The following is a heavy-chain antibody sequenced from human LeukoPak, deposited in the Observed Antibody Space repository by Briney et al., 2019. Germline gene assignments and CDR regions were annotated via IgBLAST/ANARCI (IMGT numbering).Heavy chain of an antibody. J-gene: IGHJ6*03. CDR3: GRDALVGYFSYYYLDV. V-gene: IGHV4-59*11. CDR1: GGALTSHY. CDR2: ISNSGRN. Sequence: PSETLSLTCTVSGGALTSHYWTWIRQSPVKGLEWIGDISNSGRNSYNPSLKSRVTISIHTSKSQFPLKLTSVTAADTAVYYGGRDALVGYFSYYYLDVWGKGTTVTVSS. D-gene: IGHD2-15*01.